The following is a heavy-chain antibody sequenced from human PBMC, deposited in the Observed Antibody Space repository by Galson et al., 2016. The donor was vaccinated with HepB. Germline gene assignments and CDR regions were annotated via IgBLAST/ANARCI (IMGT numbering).Heavy chain of an antibody. J-gene: IGHJ5*02. CDR1: GDSISSGGSY. D-gene: IGHD1-26*01. Sequence: TLSLTCTVSGDSISSGGSYWTWLRQRPGKGLEWIGYIFNSGSTFYNPSLKSRLTISVDTSKKHFSLNLNSLTAADTAVYFCARGLPASWARYSWFDPWGQGILVTVSS. CDR3: ARGLPASWARYSWFDP. CDR2: IFNSGST. V-gene: IGHV4-31*03.